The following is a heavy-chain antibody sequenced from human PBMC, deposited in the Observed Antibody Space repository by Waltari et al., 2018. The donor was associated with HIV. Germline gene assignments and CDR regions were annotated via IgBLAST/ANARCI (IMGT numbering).Heavy chain of an antibody. Sequence: EVQLVECGGGLVQPGGSLRLACAASGFTFSNYTMHWIRQAPGKGLEYLSALTRDRDTTYYVNSVDGRSTISMDTVKNTMYLQTGSLRAEDMAVFYCVRDSSGYYGHFDYWGQGTLVTVSS. J-gene: IGHJ4*02. V-gene: IGHV3-64*01. D-gene: IGHD6-19*01. CDR1: GFTFSNYT. CDR2: LTRDRDTT. CDR3: VRDSSGYYGHFDY.